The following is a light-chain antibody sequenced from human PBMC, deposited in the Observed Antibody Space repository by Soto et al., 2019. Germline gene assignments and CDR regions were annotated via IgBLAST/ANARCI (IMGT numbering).Light chain of an antibody. J-gene: IGKJ2*03. V-gene: IGKV1-5*01. CDR1: QSISSW. CDR2: NAS. CDR3: QQYNTR. Sequence: DIQMTQSPSTLSASVGDRVTITCRASQSISSWLAWYQQKPGKAPNLLIYNASILNTGVPSRFSGSGSGTEFTLTISSLHPDDFATYYCQQYNTRFGQGTKLEIK.